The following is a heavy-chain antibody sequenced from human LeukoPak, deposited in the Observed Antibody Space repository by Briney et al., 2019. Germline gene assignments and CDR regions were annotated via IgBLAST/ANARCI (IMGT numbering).Heavy chain of an antibody. D-gene: IGHD1-26*01. CDR2: VNPSGGST. J-gene: IGHJ4*02. V-gene: IGHV1-46*01. Sequence: GASVKVSCKASGYTFTSYYMHWARQAPGQGLEWMGIVNPSGGSTIYAQEFQGRVTMTRDTSTSTVYMELSSLRSEDTAVYYCARDEVGSHYFDYWGLGTLVTVSS. CDR3: ARDEVGSHYFDY. CDR1: GYTFTSYY.